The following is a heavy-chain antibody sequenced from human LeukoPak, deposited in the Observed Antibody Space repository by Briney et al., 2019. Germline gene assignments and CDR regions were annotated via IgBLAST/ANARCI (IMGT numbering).Heavy chain of an antibody. CDR3: ARHYYDSSGYYYFDY. Sequence: PGGSLRLSCAASGFTFNSYSMNWVRQAPGKGLEWVSSISSSSSYIYYADSVKGRFTISRDNAKNSLYLQMNSLRAEDTAVYYCARHYYDSSGYYYFDYWGQGTLVTVSS. CDR1: GFTFNSYS. D-gene: IGHD3-22*01. CDR2: ISSSSSYI. J-gene: IGHJ4*02. V-gene: IGHV3-21*01.